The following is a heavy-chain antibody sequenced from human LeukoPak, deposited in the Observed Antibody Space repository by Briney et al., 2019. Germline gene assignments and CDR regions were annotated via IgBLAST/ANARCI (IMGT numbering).Heavy chain of an antibody. CDR2: VYYSGRT. D-gene: IGHD5-18*01. J-gene: IGHJ5*02. CDR1: GGSISTYY. CDR3: ARVPADTAWSRFDP. Sequence: SETLSLTCTVSGGSISTYYWNWIRQPPGKGLEWIGYVYYSGRTNYNPSLKSRATISVDTSKNQFSLKLSSVTAADTAVYYCARVPADTAWSRFDPWGQGTLVTVSS. V-gene: IGHV4-59*01.